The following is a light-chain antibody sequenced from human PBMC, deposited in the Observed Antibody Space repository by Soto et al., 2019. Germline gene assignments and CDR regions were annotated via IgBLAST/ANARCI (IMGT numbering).Light chain of an antibody. CDR2: GAS. CDR3: QQYGSSPLT. Sequence: ELVLTQSPGTLSLSPGERATLSCRASQTVNNNYLAWYQQIPGQAPRLLISGASGRATGTPDRFSGSASGTDFTLTISRLEPEDLAVYYCQQYGSSPLTFGGGTKVDIK. V-gene: IGKV3-20*01. CDR1: QTVNNNY. J-gene: IGKJ4*01.